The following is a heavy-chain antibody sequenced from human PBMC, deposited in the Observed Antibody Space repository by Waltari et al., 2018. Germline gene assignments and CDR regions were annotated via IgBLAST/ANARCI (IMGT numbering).Heavy chain of an antibody. Sequence: EVPLVESGGGLVQPGGSLRLSCAASGFTFSSYSMNWVRQAQGKGLEWVSYISSSSGTIYYADSVKGRFTISRDNAKNSLYLQMNSLRAEDTAVYYCARRYSSGFDYWGQGTLVTVSS. D-gene: IGHD6-19*01. J-gene: IGHJ4*02. V-gene: IGHV3-48*04. CDR3: ARRYSSGFDY. CDR1: GFTFSSYS. CDR2: ISSSSGTI.